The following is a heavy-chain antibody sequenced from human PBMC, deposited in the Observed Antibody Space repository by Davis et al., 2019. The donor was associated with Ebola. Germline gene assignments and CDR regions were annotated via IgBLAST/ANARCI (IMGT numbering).Heavy chain of an antibody. V-gene: IGHV3-23*01. CDR2: ISGSGGST. J-gene: IGHJ4*02. D-gene: IGHD6-19*01. CDR1: GFTFSSYA. Sequence: PGGSLRLSCAASGFTFSSYAMSWVRQAPGKGLEWVSAISGSGGSTYYADSVKGRFTISRDNSKNTLYLQMNSLRAEDTAVYYCAKALAQYSSGWYVGDYWGQGTLVTVSS. CDR3: AKALAQYSSGWYVGDY.